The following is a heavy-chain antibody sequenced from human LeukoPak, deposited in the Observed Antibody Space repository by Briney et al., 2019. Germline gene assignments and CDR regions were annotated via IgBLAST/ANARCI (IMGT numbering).Heavy chain of an antibody. V-gene: IGHV5-10-1*01. Sequence: GESLKISCKGSGYSFTSYWISWVRQVPGKGLEWMGRVDPSDSYTNYSPSFQGHVTISADKSISTAYLQWSSLKASDTAMYYCARQAYNWFDPWGQGTLVTVSS. CDR3: ARQAYNWFDP. D-gene: IGHD2-21*01. J-gene: IGHJ5*02. CDR1: GYSFTSYW. CDR2: VDPSDSYT.